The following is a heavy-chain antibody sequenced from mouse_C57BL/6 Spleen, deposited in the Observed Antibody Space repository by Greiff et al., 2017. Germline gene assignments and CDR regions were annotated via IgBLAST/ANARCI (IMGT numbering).Heavy chain of an antibody. J-gene: IGHJ3*01. CDR3: ARSGDGLLRGFAY. V-gene: IGHV5-12*01. D-gene: IGHD2-3*01. CDR1: GFTFSDYY. CDR2: ISNGGGST. Sequence: EVKLVESGGGLVQPGGSLKLSCAASGFTFSDYYMYWVRQTPEKRLEWVAYISNGGGSTYYPDTVKGRFTISIYNAKNTLYLQMSRLKSEDTAMYYCARSGDGLLRGFAYWGQGTLVTVSA.